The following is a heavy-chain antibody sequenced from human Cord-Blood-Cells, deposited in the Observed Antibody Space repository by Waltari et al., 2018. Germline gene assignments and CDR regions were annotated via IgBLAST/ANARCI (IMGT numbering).Heavy chain of an antibody. V-gene: IGHV4-4*07. CDR3: ARSPRGAYGDYFDY. CDR2: IYTSGST. J-gene: IGHJ4*02. CDR1: DGSISSSY. Sequence: QEQLQDSGPGLVKPSETLSLTCTVSDGSISSSYWSWIRPPAGKGLEWIGRIYTSGSTNYNPSLKSRVTMSVDTSKNQFSLKLSSVTAADTAVYYCARSPRGAYGDYFDYWGQGTLVTVSS. D-gene: IGHD4-17*01.